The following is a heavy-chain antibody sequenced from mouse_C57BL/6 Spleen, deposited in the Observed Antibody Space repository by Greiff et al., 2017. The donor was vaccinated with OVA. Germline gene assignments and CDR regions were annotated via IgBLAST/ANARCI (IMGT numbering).Heavy chain of an antibody. V-gene: IGHV1-55*01. CDR1: GYTFTSYW. CDR3: ARGGGITTVVDFYAMDY. Sequence: VQLQQPGAELVKPGASVKMSCKASGYTFTSYWITWVKQRPGQGLEWIGDIYPGSGSTNYNEKFKSKATLTVDTSSSTAYMQLSSLTSEDSAVYYCARGGGITTVVDFYAMDYWGQGTSVTVSS. D-gene: IGHD1-1*01. J-gene: IGHJ4*01. CDR2: IYPGSGST.